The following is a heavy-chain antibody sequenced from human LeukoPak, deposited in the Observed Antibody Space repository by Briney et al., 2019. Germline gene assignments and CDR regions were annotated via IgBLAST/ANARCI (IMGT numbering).Heavy chain of an antibody. V-gene: IGHV3-21*01. Sequence: TGGSLRLSCAASGFTFSSYSMNWVRQAPGKGLEWVSSISSSSSYIYCADSVKGRFTISRDNAKNSLYLQMNSLRAEDTAVYYCARDMRGIAARPFLDYWGQGTLVTVSS. CDR2: ISSSSSYI. CDR1: GFTFSSYS. J-gene: IGHJ4*02. D-gene: IGHD6-6*01. CDR3: ARDMRGIAARPFLDY.